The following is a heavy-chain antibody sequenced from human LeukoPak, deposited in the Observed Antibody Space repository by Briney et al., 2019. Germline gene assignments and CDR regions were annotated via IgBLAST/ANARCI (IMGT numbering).Heavy chain of an antibody. D-gene: IGHD2-2*01. CDR1: GFTFSSYS. Sequence: GGSLRLSCAASGFTFSSYSMNWVRQAPGKGLEWVSSISSSSSYIYYADSVKGRFTISRDNATNSLYLQMNSLRAEDTAVYYCAREDVVVVPAAMRPYYYGMDVWGKGTTVTVSS. V-gene: IGHV3-21*01. CDR2: ISSSSSYI. CDR3: AREDVVVVPAAMRPYYYGMDV. J-gene: IGHJ6*04.